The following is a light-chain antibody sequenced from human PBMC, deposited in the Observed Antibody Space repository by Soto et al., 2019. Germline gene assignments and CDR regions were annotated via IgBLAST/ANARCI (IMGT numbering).Light chain of an antibody. V-gene: IGKV3-20*01. CDR3: QHYGSSGT. CDR1: QSVDSNY. CDR2: GAS. Sequence: EIVMTQSPATLSVSPGARATLYCRASQSVDSNYLAWYKQKPGQAPRLLIYGASNRATGIPDRFSGSGSGTDFTLTIRGLEPEDFAVDDCQHYGSSGTVGQGTKGEIK. J-gene: IGKJ1*01.